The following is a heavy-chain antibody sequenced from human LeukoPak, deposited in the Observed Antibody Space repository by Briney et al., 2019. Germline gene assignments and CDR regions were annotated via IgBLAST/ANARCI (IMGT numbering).Heavy chain of an antibody. CDR1: GGSFSGYY. D-gene: IGHD3-16*01. CDR2: INHSGST. V-gene: IGHV4-34*01. J-gene: IGHJ4*02. CDR3: ARDSTGYGYEEWY. Sequence: PSETLSLTCAVYGGSFSGYYWSWIRQPPGKGLEWIGEINHSGSTNYNPSLKSRVTISVDTSKNQFSLKLSSVTAEDTAVYYCARDSTGYGYEEWYWGQGTLVTVSS.